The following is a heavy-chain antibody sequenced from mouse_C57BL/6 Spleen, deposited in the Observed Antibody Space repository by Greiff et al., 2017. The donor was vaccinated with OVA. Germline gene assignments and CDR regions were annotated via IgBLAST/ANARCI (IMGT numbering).Heavy chain of an antibody. D-gene: IGHD2-12*01. J-gene: IGHJ2*01. V-gene: IGHV1-26*01. CDR1: GYTFTDYY. CDR2: INPNNGGT. CDR3: ARGGLYRQSLFDY. Sequence: EVQPQQSGPELVKPGASVKISCKASGYTFTDYYMNWVKQSHGKSLEWIGDINPNNGGTSYNQKFKGKATLTVDKSSSTAYMELRSLTSEDSAVYYCARGGLYRQSLFDYWGQGTTLTVSS.